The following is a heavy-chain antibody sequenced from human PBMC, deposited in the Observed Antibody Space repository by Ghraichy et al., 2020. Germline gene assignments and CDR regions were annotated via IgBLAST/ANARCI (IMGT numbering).Heavy chain of an antibody. CDR3: AKDHSSGWNNNAFDI. J-gene: IGHJ3*02. Sequence: GESLNISCAASGFTFSSYAMSWVRQAPGKGLEWVSAISGSGGSTYYADSVKGRFTISRDNSKNTLYLQMNSLRAEDTAVYYCAKDHSSGWNNNAFDIWGQGTMVTVSS. V-gene: IGHV3-23*01. CDR1: GFTFSSYA. CDR2: ISGSGGST. D-gene: IGHD6-19*01.